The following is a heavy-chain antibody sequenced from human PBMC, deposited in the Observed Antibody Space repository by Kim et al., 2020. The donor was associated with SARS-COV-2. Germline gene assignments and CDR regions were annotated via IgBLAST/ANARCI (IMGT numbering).Heavy chain of an antibody. CDR3: ATDKLMVVAATGAFDI. J-gene: IGHJ3*02. Sequence: KFQGRVTMTEDTSTDTAYMELSSLRSEDTAVYYCATDKLMVVAATGAFDIWGQGTMVTVSS. V-gene: IGHV1-24*01. D-gene: IGHD2-15*01.